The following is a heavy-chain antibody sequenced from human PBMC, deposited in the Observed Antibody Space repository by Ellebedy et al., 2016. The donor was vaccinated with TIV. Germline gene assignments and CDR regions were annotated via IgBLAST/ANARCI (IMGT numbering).Heavy chain of an antibody. CDR1: GYTFTGYY. Sequence: AASVKVSCKASGYTFTGYYIHWVRQAPGQGLEWMGWINPNSGATKYAQKFQGRVTMTRDTSTSTAYMELNRLRSDDTAVFYCARGDSVIWYLAYWGQGTLVTVSS. J-gene: IGHJ4*02. D-gene: IGHD5/OR15-5a*01. V-gene: IGHV1-2*02. CDR2: INPNSGAT. CDR3: ARGDSVIWYLAY.